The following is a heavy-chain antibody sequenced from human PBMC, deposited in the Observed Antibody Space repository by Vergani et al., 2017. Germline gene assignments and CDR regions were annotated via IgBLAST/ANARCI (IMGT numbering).Heavy chain of an antibody. CDR2: MYHSGST. Sequence: QVRLQESGPGLVKPSETLSLTCSVSGGSMSGYYWSWIRQPPGKELEWIGYMYHSGSTNYNPSLETRVTISGDTSKNQFSLKLNSVTAADTAVYYCARVRYDSGSSYGSEALNYLDYWGQGTLVTVSS. D-gene: IGHD5-18*01. CDR3: ARVRYDSGSSYGSEALNYLDY. V-gene: IGHV4-59*01. CDR1: GGSMSGYY. J-gene: IGHJ4*02.